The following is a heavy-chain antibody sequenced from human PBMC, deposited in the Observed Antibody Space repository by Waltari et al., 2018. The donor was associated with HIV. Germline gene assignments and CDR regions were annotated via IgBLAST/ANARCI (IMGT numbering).Heavy chain of an antibody. CDR2: ISRGAGNT. D-gene: IGHD4-17*01. Sequence: EVQLVESGGGLVQPGGSLRLSCAASGFSFSSYAMSWVRQAPGKGLEWVSAISRGAGNTHYADFVKGRVSISRDNSENMLWLQMSSLRGEDTAIYFCAKLLDYGGNRWFFDLWGRGTLVTVSS. CDR3: AKLLDYGGNRWFFDL. V-gene: IGHV3-23*04. J-gene: IGHJ2*01. CDR1: GFSFSSYA.